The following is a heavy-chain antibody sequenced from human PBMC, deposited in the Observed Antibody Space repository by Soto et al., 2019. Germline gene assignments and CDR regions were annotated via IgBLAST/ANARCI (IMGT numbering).Heavy chain of an antibody. V-gene: IGHV3-23*05. CDR3: ASDY. Sequence: EVRMLESGGGLVPPGGSLRLSCTVSGFTLGNYGMSWVRQVPGKGLQWVSTIDTSGRNTYYADSVKGRFTISRDNSKKTLYLQLSSLRDDDTAVYYCASDYWGQGTLVTVSS. CDR2: IDTSGRNT. J-gene: IGHJ4*02. CDR1: GFTLGNYG.